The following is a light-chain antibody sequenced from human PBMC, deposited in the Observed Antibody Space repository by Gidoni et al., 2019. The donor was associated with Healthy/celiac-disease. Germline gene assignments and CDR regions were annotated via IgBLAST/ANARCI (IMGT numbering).Light chain of an antibody. CDR1: QSVLYSSNNKNY. CDR3: QQYYSTPLT. CDR2: WAS. V-gene: IGKV4-1*01. Sequence: DIVMTQSPDSLVVSLGERATINCKSSQSVLYSSNNKNYLAWYQQKPGQPPKLLIYWASTRESGVPDRFSGSGSGTDFTLTISSLQAEDVAVYYCQQYYSTPLTFGQGTQVEIK. J-gene: IGKJ1*01.